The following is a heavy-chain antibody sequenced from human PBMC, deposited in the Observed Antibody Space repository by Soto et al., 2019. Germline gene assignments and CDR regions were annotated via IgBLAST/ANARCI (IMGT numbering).Heavy chain of an antibody. CDR1: GGSISSYY. Sequence: SETLSLTCTVSGGSISSYYWSWIRQPPGKGLEWIGYIYYSGSTNYNPALKSRVTISVDTSKNQFSLQLSSVTAADTAVYYCARLPISLGGDAFDIWGQGTMVTVSS. V-gene: IGHV4-59*08. CDR2: IYYSGST. CDR3: ARLPISLGGDAFDI. J-gene: IGHJ3*02. D-gene: IGHD3-16*01.